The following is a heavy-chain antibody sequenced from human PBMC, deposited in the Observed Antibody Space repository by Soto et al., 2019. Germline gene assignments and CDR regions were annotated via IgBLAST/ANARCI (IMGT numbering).Heavy chain of an antibody. CDR1: VFTFSSYA. V-gene: IGHV3-23*01. Sequence: GGSLRLSCAPSVFTFSSYAMRWVRQAPGKGLEWVSAISGSGGSTYYADSVKGRFTISRDNSKNTLYLQMNSLRAEDTAVYYCAKGYYDFWSGYLNAFDIWGQGTMVTVSS. CDR2: ISGSGGST. D-gene: IGHD3-3*01. CDR3: AKGYYDFWSGYLNAFDI. J-gene: IGHJ3*02.